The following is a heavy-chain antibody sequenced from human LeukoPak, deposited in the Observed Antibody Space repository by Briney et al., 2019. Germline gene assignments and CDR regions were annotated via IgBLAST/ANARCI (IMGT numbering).Heavy chain of an antibody. D-gene: IGHD3-10*01. CDR3: ARGIPLLWFGESSVLDV. CDR1: GFTFSSYE. CDR2: ISSSGSNI. J-gene: IGHJ6*04. Sequence: GGSLRLSCAASGFTFSSYEMNWVRQAPGKGLEWVSYISSSGSNIYYADSVKGRFTISRDNAKNSLYLQMNSLRAEDTAVYYCARGIPLLWFGESSVLDVWGKGTTVTVSS. V-gene: IGHV3-48*03.